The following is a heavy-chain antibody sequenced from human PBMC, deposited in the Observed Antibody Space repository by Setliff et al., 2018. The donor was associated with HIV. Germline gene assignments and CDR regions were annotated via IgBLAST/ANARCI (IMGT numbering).Heavy chain of an antibody. CDR3: ARDHWLQSPHDAFDI. D-gene: IGHD5-12*01. Sequence: ASVKVSCKASGYTFTSYGISCVRQAPGQELEWMGWIGVYNGNTDYAQKLQGRVTMTTDTSTSTAYMELRSLRSDDTAVYYCARDHWLQSPHDAFDIWGQGTMVTVSS. J-gene: IGHJ3*02. CDR2: IGVYNGNT. V-gene: IGHV1-18*01. CDR1: GYTFTSYG.